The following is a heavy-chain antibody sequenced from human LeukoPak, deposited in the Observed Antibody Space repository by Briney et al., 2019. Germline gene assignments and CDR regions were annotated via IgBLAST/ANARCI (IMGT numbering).Heavy chain of an antibody. CDR1: GYTFTGYY. D-gene: IGHD3-10*01. CDR3: ARDWGMVRGVMGY. J-gene: IGHJ4*02. Sequence: ASVKVSCKAPGYTFTGYYMHWVRQAPGQGLEWMGWINPNSGGTNYAQKFQGRVTMTRDTSISTAYMELSRLRSDDTAVYHCARDWGMVRGVMGYWGQGTLVTVSS. CDR2: INPNSGGT. V-gene: IGHV1-2*02.